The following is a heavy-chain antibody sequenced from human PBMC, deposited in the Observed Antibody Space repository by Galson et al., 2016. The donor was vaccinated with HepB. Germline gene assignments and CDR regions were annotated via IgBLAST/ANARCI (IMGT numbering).Heavy chain of an antibody. CDR1: GFTFSSYA. V-gene: IGHV3-23*01. CDR2: VSGSGSTT. D-gene: IGHD1-26*01. CDR3: VRDYRYSGIDPAPGY. J-gene: IGHJ4*02. Sequence: SLRLSCAGSGFTFSSYAMSWVRQAPGKGLEWVSGVSGSGSTTYYADSVKGRFTISRDNSKNTLYLQMNGLRAEDTAIYYCVRDYRYSGIDPAPGYWGQGTLVTVSS.